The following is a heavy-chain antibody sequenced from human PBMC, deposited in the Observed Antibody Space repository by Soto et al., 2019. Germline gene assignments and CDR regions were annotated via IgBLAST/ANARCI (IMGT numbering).Heavy chain of an antibody. CDR1: GGSISSTNYY. CDR3: ARDMGY. Sequence: QLQLQESGPGLVKPSETLSLTCTVSGGSISSTNYYWGWIRQPPGKGLEWIGSMYYSGSTYYNPSLKSRVTISVDTTKNQFFLKLSSVTAADTARYYCARDMGYWGQGILVTVSS. CDR2: MYYSGST. V-gene: IGHV4-39*02. J-gene: IGHJ4*02.